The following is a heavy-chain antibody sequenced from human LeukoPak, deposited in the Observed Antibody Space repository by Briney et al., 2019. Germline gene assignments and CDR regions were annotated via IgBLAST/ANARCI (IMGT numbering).Heavy chain of an antibody. Sequence: QPGGSLRLSCAASGFTVSSNYMSWVRQAPGKGLEWVSVIYSGGSTYYADSVKGRFTISRDNSKNTLYLQMNSLRAEDTAVYYCARAPNQETLGYDYWGRGTLVTVSS. CDR2: IYSGGST. CDR3: ARAPNQETLGYDY. V-gene: IGHV3-53*01. D-gene: IGHD3-16*01. CDR1: GFTVSSNY. J-gene: IGHJ4*02.